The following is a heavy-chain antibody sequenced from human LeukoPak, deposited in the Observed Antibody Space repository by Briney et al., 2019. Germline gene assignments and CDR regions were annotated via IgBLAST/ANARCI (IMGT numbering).Heavy chain of an antibody. CDR3: ARTDWELLVDY. CDR1: GFTFSSSW. D-gene: IGHD1-26*01. CDR2: IKEDGSDK. Sequence: PGGSLRLSCAASGFTFSSSWMFWVRQAPGKGLEWVANIKEDGSDKYYVESVKGRFTISRDNVKNSLYLQMNSLRAEDTAVYYCARTDWELLVDYWGQGTLVTVSS. V-gene: IGHV3-7*01. J-gene: IGHJ4*02.